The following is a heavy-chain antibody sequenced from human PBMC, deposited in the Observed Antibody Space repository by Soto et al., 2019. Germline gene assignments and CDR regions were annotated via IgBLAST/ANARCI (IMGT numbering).Heavy chain of an antibody. Sequence: ASVKVSCKASGYTFTGYYMHWVRQAPGQGLEWMGWINPNSGGTNYAQKFQGWVTMTRDTSISTAYMELSRLRSDDTAVYYCARDLSYYGSGTLFDYWGQGTLVTVSS. V-gene: IGHV1-2*04. D-gene: IGHD3-10*01. CDR2: INPNSGGT. J-gene: IGHJ4*02. CDR1: GYTFTGYY. CDR3: ARDLSYYGSGTLFDY.